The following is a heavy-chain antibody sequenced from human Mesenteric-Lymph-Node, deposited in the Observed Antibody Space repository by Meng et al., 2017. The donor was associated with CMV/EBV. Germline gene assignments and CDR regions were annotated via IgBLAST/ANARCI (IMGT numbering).Heavy chain of an antibody. CDR3: AKREGDCSTTSCYFVAFDI. Sequence: ETLSLTCAASGFDFNDYYMSWIRQAPGKGLEWVSGTSGSGDYTYYADSVRGRFTISRDNSKNTLHLQMNSLTAEDTAVYYCAKREGDCSTTSCYFVAFDIWGQGTVVTVSS. CDR2: TSGSGDYT. D-gene: IGHD2-2*01. J-gene: IGHJ3*02. V-gene: IGHV3-23*01. CDR1: GFDFNDYY.